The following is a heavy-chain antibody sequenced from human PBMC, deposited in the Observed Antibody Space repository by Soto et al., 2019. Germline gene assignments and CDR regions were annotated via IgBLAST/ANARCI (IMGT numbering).Heavy chain of an antibody. CDR3: AKETPVTPWRYLDL. CDR1: RFAFSSYA. D-gene: IGHD4-17*01. CDR2: ISYDGGYE. V-gene: IGHV3-30*18. J-gene: IGHJ2*01. Sequence: QEQLVESGGGVVQPGKSLRLSCAASRFAFSSYAMHWVRQAPGKGLEGLAVISYDGGYENYADSVKGRFTVSRDNSNNTLWLQINSLRPDDTALYYCAKETPVTPWRYLDLWGQGTLVTVSS.